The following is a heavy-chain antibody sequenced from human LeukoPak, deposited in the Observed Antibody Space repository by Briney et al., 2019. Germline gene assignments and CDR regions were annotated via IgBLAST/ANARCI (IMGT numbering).Heavy chain of an antibody. CDR3: ARRARPSYCSSTSCYSPDDDAFDI. CDR2: IYTSGST. D-gene: IGHD2-2*01. V-gene: IGHV4-4*09. J-gene: IGHJ3*02. Sequence: PSETLPLTCTVSGGSISSYYWSWIRQPPGKGLDWIGYIYTSGSTNYNPSLKSRVTISVDTSKNQFSLKLSSVTAADTAVYYCARRARPSYCSSTSCYSPDDDAFDIWGQGTMVTVSS. CDR1: GGSISSYY.